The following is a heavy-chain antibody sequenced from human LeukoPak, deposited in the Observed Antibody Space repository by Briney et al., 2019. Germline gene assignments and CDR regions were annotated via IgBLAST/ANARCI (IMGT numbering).Heavy chain of an antibody. CDR1: GFTFSNFG. CDR2: IQSDGRNI. J-gene: IGHJ4*02. D-gene: IGHD1-26*01. V-gene: IGHV3-30*02. CDR3: ARDRALVGTTTDYFDY. Sequence: GGSLRLSCAASGFTFSNFGMHWVRQAPGKGLEWVTFIQSDGRNIYYADSVKGRFTISRDNSKNTLYLQMNSLRAEDTAVYYCARDRALVGTTTDYFDYWGQGTLVTVSS.